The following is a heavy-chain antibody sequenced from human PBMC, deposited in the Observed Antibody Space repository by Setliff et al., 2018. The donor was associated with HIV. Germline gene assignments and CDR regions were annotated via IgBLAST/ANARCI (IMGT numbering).Heavy chain of an antibody. Sequence: GGSMRLSCVASEFTFSSYAMHWVRQAPGKGLEWVAVMPDDGSKEYYTDSVRGRFTISRDNSKNSLYLQMNSLRAEDTAVYYCARDVKGYIYGSTYWYFDLWGRGTLVTVSS. CDR3: ARDVKGYIYGSTYWYFDL. CDR2: MPDDGSKE. CDR1: EFTFSSYA. J-gene: IGHJ2*01. D-gene: IGHD5-18*01. V-gene: IGHV3-30*07.